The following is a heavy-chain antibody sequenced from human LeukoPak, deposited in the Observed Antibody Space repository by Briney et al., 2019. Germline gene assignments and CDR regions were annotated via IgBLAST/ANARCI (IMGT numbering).Heavy chain of an antibody. CDR3: ASYSGNYGFGY. CDR2: IKPDGSEK. V-gene: IGHV3-7*01. D-gene: IGHD1-26*01. J-gene: IGHJ4*02. CDR1: GGSISSYY. Sequence: ETLSLTCTVSGGSISSYYWSWIRQPPGKGLEWVASIKPDGSEKYYLDSVKGRFTISRDNAKNSLYLQMNSLRAEDTAVYYCASYSGNYGFGYWGQGTLVTVSS.